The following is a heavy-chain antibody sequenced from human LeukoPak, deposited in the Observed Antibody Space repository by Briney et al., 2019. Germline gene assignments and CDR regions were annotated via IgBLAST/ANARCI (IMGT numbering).Heavy chain of an antibody. J-gene: IGHJ4*02. CDR2: IYHSGST. CDR3: ASNPLPARVGTTLFY. CDR1: GGSISSSNW. D-gene: IGHD4-17*01. V-gene: IGHV4-4*02. Sequence: PSGTLSLTCAVSGGSISSSNWWSWVRQPPGKGLEWIGEIYHSGSTNYNPSLKSRVTISVDKSKNQFSLKLSSVTAADTAVYYCASNPLPARVGTTLFYWGQGTLVTVSS.